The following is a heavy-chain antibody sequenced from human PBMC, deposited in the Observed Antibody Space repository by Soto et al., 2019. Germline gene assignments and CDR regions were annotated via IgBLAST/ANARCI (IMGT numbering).Heavy chain of an antibody. Sequence: PSETLSLTCTVSGGSISSSSYYWGWIQQPPGKGLEWIGSIYYSGSTYYNPSLKSRVTISVDTSKNHFSLKLSSVTAADTAVYYCATQEVGGSYVYTFDPWGQGTLVTVSS. CDR2: IYYSGST. CDR3: ATQEVGGSYVYTFDP. D-gene: IGHD1-26*01. V-gene: IGHV4-39*02. CDR1: GGSISSSSYY. J-gene: IGHJ5*02.